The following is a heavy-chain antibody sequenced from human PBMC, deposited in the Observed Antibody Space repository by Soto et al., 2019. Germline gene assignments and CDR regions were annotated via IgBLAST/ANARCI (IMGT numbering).Heavy chain of an antibody. CDR2: LNQDGSEK. D-gene: IGHD2-21*02. J-gene: IGHJ4*02. V-gene: IGHV3-7*01. Sequence: PGGSLRLSCTASGFTFSSYWMSWVRQTPGKGLEWVANLNQDGSEKYYVDSVKGRFTISRDNAKNSLYLQMNNLRAEDTAVYYCARDVTALDYWGQGISVTVSS. CDR3: ARDVTALDY. CDR1: GFTFSSYW.